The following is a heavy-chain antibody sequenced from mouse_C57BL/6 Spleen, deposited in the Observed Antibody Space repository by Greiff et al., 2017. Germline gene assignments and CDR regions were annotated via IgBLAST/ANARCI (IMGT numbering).Heavy chain of an antibody. J-gene: IGHJ2*01. Sequence: EVKLMESGGGLVKPGGSLKLSCAASGFTFSSYAMSWVRQTPETRLEWVATISDGGSYTYYPGKVKGRFTISRNNAKNNLYLQMSHLKSEDTAMYYCARDELLFDYWGQGTTLTVSA. CDR1: GFTFSSYA. CDR2: ISDGGSYT. CDR3: ARDELLFDY. V-gene: IGHV5-4*01. D-gene: IGHD2-1*01.